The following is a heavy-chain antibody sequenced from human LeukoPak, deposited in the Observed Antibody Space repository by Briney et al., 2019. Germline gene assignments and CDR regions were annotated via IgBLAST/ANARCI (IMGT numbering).Heavy chain of an antibody. Sequence: ASVKVSCKASGYTFVSYVMHWVRQAPGQGLEWMGIINPSGGSTSYAQKFQGRVTMTRDTSTSTVYMELSSLRSEDTAVYYCARARTAAAGTRRGYNWFDPWGQGTLVTVSS. CDR2: INPSGGST. CDR3: ARARTAAAGTRRGYNWFDP. D-gene: IGHD6-13*01. CDR1: GYTFVSYV. V-gene: IGHV1-46*01. J-gene: IGHJ5*02.